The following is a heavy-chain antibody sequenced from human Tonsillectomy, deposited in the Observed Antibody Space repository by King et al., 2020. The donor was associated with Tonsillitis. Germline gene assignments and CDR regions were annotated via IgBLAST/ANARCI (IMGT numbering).Heavy chain of an antibody. CDR3: ATPGNYYYYYYGMGV. V-gene: IGHV3-30*04. CDR2: ISFDGSNK. Sequence: VQLVESGGGVVQPGRSRRLSCAASGFTFSSYPMHWVRQAPGKGLEWVAVISFDGSNKYYADSVKGRFTISRDNSNNTLYLQMNSLRAADTAVYYCATPGNYYYYYYGMGVWDQGTTVTVSS. J-gene: IGHJ6*02. CDR1: GFTFSSYP.